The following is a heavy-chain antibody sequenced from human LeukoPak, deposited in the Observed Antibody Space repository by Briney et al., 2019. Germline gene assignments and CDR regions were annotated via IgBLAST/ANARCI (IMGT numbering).Heavy chain of an antibody. CDR2: IIPIFGTA. J-gene: IGHJ5*02. V-gene: IGHV1-69*01. CDR3: PRVLHRCSSTSCYVMMSEAFDP. Sequence: SVKVSCKASGGTFTSYAISWVGQARGQGVEWMGGIIPIFGTANYAQKFQGRVTITADESTSTAYMELSSLRSEDTAVYYCPRVLHRCSSTSCYVMMSEAFDPWGQGTLVTVSS. D-gene: IGHD2-2*01. CDR1: GGTFTSYA.